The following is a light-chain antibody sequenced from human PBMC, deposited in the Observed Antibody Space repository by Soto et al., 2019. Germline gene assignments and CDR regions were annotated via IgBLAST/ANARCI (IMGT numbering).Light chain of an antibody. CDR3: QQTYSAPPL. Sequence: DIPMTQSPSSLSASIGDRVTLTCRASQRIGTNLKWYQQRPGKAPKLLIYAVSSLQSGVSSRFSGSGSGTDFTLSINSLQREDFATSYCQQTYSAPPLFGQGTKVEIK. V-gene: IGKV1-39*01. CDR1: QRIGTN. CDR2: AVS. J-gene: IGKJ1*01.